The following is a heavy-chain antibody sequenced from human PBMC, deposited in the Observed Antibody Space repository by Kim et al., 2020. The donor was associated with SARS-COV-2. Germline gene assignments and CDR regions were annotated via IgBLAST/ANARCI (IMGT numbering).Heavy chain of an antibody. CDR2: INHSGST. V-gene: IGHV4-34*01. D-gene: IGHD2-2*01. Sequence: SETLSLTCAVYGGSFSGYYWSWIRQPPGKGLEWIGEINHSGSTNYNPSLKSRVTISVDTSKNQFSLKLSSVTAADTAVYYCARGRRIVVVPAAKRKYYYGMDVWGQGTTVTVSS. CDR3: ARGRRIVVVPAAKRKYYYGMDV. J-gene: IGHJ6*02. CDR1: GGSFSGYY.